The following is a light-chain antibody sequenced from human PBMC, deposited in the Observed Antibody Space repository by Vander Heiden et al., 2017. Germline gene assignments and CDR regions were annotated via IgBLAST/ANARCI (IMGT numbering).Light chain of an antibody. Sequence: IMLTQSTPTLSLSPVERATPPCRASQSVSSYLAWYQQKPGQAPRLLIYDASNRATGIPARFSGSGSGTDFTLTISSREPEDFAVYYCQQRSNWPLSTFGQGTKLEIK. CDR3: QQRSNWPLST. V-gene: IGKV3-11*01. CDR2: DAS. J-gene: IGKJ2*01. CDR1: QSVSSY.